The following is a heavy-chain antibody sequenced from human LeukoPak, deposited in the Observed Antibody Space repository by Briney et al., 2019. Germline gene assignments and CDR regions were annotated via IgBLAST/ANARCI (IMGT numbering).Heavy chain of an antibody. Sequence: GGSLRLSCAASGFTFSNYNINWVRQAPGKGLEWVSYISSSSRTIQYADSVKGRFTISRDNGKNSLYLQMKSLRAEDTAVYYCARGLYYDSRGAFDIWGQGTMVTVSS. J-gene: IGHJ3*02. CDR3: ARGLYYDSRGAFDI. V-gene: IGHV3-48*04. CDR2: ISSSSRTI. CDR1: GFTFSNYN. D-gene: IGHD3-22*01.